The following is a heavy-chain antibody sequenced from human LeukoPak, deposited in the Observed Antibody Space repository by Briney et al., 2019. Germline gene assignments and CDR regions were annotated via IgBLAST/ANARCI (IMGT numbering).Heavy chain of an antibody. CDR2: INSDGSTT. CDR1: GFSISTYW. Sequence: GESLRLSCAASGFSISTYWMHWVRQAPGKGLVWVSRINSDGSTTSYADSVKGRFTISRDNAKNTLYLQMNSLRAEDTAVYYCARRTYSGTYYYFDYWGQRTLVTVSS. D-gene: IGHD1-26*01. CDR3: ARRTYSGTYYYFDY. J-gene: IGHJ4*02. V-gene: IGHV3-74*01.